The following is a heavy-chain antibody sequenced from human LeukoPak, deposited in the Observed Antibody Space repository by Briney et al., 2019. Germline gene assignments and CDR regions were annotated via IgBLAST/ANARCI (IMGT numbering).Heavy chain of an antibody. CDR3: ARRAYSYGFRFDP. CDR2: IDYSGSA. Sequence: SETLSLTCAVSGDSISGSSYYWAWVRQPPGKGLEWSVSIDYSGSAVYNPSLNSRLTLSVDPSKNQASLKVPSVPAADTPVYYCARRAYSYGFRFDPWGQGTLVSVPS. D-gene: IGHD3-16*02. V-gene: IGHV4-39*01. J-gene: IGHJ5*02. CDR1: GDSISGSSYY.